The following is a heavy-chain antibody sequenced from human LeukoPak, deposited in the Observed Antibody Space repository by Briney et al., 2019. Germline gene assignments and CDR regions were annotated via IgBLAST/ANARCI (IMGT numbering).Heavy chain of an antibody. CDR3: ARVHYDYYYYGMDV. D-gene: IGHD4-17*01. CDR1: GGAISRYY. Sequence: SETLSLTCTVSGGAISRYYWSWIRQPPGKGLEFIVYMYYSGSTNYNPSLKSRVTISVDTSKNQFSLKLSSVTAADPAVYYCARVHYDYYYYGMDVWGRGTTVTVSS. CDR2: MYYSGST. J-gene: IGHJ6*02. V-gene: IGHV4-59*08.